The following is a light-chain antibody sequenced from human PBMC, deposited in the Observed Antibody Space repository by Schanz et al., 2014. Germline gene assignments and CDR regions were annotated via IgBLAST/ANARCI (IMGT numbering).Light chain of an antibody. V-gene: IGKV3-20*01. CDR1: QSVSSSY. CDR3: QQYDKWPVT. J-gene: IGKJ4*01. Sequence: EIVLTQSPGTLSLSPGERATLSCRASQSVSSSYLAWYQQKPGQAPRLLIYGASSRATGIPDRFSGSGSGTEFTLTISSLQSEDFAVYFCQQYDKWPVTFGGGTKVEIK. CDR2: GAS.